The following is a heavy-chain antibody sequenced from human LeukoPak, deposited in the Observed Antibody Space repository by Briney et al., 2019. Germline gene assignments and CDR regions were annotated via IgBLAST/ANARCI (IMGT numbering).Heavy chain of an antibody. J-gene: IGHJ4*02. Sequence: SGGSLRLSCAASGFTFSSYGVHWVRQAPGKGLEWVAVIWYDGSNKYYADSVKGRFTISRDNSKNTLYLQMNSLRAEDTAVYYCARDGGGATGGYFDYWGQGTLVTVSS. CDR1: GFTFSSYG. CDR2: IWYDGSNK. D-gene: IGHD1-26*01. V-gene: IGHV3-33*01. CDR3: ARDGGGATGGYFDY.